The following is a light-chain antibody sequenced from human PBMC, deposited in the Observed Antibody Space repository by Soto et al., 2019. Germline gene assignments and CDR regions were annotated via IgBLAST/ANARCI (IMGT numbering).Light chain of an antibody. J-gene: IGKJ1*01. CDR2: GAS. CDR3: QQYDNWPQT. V-gene: IGKV3-15*01. CDR1: QSVSSD. Sequence: EIVMTQSPATLSVSPGERATLSCRASQSVSSDLAWYQHKPGQAPRLLIYGASTRATGIPARFSGRGSGTEFTLTISSLQSVDFAVYYCQQYDNWPQTFGKGTKVDIK.